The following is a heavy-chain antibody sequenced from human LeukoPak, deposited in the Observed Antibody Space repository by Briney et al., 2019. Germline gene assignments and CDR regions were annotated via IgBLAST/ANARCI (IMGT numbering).Heavy chain of an antibody. V-gene: IGHV3-7*01. CDR2: IKQDGSEK. J-gene: IGHJ4*02. CDR1: GFTFSTLL. Sequence: GGSLRLSCVVSGFTFSTLLMSWVRQAPGKGLEWVANIKQDGSEKYYVDSVKGRFTISRDNANNSLYLQVDSLGDEDTGVYYCTRGWGSSGPGDFWGPGALVTVSS. D-gene: IGHD6-19*01. CDR3: TRGWGSSGPGDF.